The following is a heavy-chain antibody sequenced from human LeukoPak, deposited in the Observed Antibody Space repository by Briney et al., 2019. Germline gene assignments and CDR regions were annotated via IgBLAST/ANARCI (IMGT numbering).Heavy chain of an antibody. CDR3: ARQSYRIVPNWFDP. CDR1: GGSISSSSYY. D-gene: IGHD1-26*01. CDR2: IYYSGST. Sequence: PSETLSLTCTVSGGSISSSSYYWGWIRQPPGKGLEWIGSIYYSGSTYYNPSLKSRVTISVDTSKNQFSLKLSSVTAADTAVYYCARQSYRIVPNWFDPWGQGTLVTVSS. V-gene: IGHV4-39*01. J-gene: IGHJ5*02.